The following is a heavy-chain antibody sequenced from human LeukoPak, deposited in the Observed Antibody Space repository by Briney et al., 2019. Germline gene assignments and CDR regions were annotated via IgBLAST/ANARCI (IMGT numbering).Heavy chain of an antibody. CDR1: GGSFSGYY. V-gene: IGHV4-34*01. J-gene: IGHJ4*02. Sequence: SETLSLTCAVYGGSFSGYYWSWIRQPPGKGLEWIGEINHSGSTNYNPSLKSRVTISVDTSKNQFSLKLSSVTAADTAVYYCARERGYSSSTPRCGSYTGWVDYWGQGTLVTVSS. D-gene: IGHD6-13*01. CDR3: ARERGYSSSTPRCGSYTGWVDY. CDR2: INHSGST.